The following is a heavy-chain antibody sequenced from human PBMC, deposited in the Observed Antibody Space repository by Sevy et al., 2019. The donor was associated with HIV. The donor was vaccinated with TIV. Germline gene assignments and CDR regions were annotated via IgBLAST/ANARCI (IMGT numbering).Heavy chain of an antibody. D-gene: IGHD3-22*01. Sequence: GGSLRLSCAASGFTFSSYGMHWVRQAPGKGLEWVAVISYDGSNKYYADSVKGRFTISRDNSKNTLYLQMNSLRAEDTAVYYCARGLYYYDSSGYYYDWFDPWGQGTLVTVSS. CDR2: ISYDGSNK. CDR3: ARGLYYYDSSGYYYDWFDP. V-gene: IGHV3-30*03. J-gene: IGHJ5*02. CDR1: GFTFSSYG.